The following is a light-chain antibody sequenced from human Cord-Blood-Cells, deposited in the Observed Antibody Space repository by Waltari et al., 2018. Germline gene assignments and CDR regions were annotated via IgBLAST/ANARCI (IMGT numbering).Light chain of an antibody. Sequence: QSAQTQPPSASGSPGQSVTISCPGTSSDVGGYNYVTWYQQHPGKAPKPMIYEVIKRPSGVPDRFSGSKSGNTASLTVSGLQAEDEADYYCSSYAGSNNLVFGGGTKLTVL. CDR2: EVI. V-gene: IGLV2-8*01. J-gene: IGLJ2*01. CDR3: SSYAGSNNLV. CDR1: SSDVGGYNY.